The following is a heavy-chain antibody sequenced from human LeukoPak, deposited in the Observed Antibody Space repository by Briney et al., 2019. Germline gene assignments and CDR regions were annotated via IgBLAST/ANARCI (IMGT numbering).Heavy chain of an antibody. J-gene: IGHJ4*02. D-gene: IGHD2-15*01. CDR3: ARDERRYCSGTTCHYFDY. V-gene: IGHV1-69*04. CDR1: GGTFSSYA. Sequence: SVKVSCKASGGTFSSYAISWVRQAPGQGLEWMGRIIPILGIANYAQKFQGRVTITADKSTSTAYMELSSLRSEDTAVYYCARDERRYCSGTTCHYFDYWGQGTLVTVSS. CDR2: IIPILGIA.